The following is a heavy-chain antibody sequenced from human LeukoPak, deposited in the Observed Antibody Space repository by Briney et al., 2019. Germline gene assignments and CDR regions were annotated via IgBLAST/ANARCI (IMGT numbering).Heavy chain of an antibody. Sequence: KAGGSLRLSCAASGFTFSSYWMSWVRQAPGKGLEWVANIKQDGSGKYYVDSVKGRFTISRDNAKNSLYLQMNSLRAEDTAVYYCARARMTTVTTRLFSGGALFDYWGQGTLVTVSS. V-gene: IGHV3-7*01. CDR3: ARARMTTVTTRLFSGGALFDY. J-gene: IGHJ4*02. CDR1: GFTFSSYW. CDR2: IKQDGSGK. D-gene: IGHD4-17*01.